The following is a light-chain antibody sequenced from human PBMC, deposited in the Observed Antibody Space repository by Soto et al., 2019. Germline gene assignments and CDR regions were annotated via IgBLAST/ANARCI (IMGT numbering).Light chain of an antibody. CDR1: QSVSSY. CDR2: DAS. V-gene: IGKV3-11*01. CDR3: QQRSNWQVT. J-gene: IGKJ5*01. Sequence: EIELTQSPFTLSLSPGERATLSCRASQSVSSYLAWYQQKPGQAPRLLIYDASNRATGIPARLSGSGSGTDFTLTISSLEPEDFAVYYCQQRSNWQVTFGQGTRLEIK.